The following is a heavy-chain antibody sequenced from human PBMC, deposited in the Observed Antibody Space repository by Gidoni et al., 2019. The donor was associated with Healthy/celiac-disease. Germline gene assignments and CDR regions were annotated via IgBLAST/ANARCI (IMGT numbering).Heavy chain of an antibody. CDR2: ISSSSSYI. V-gene: IGHV3-21*01. D-gene: IGHD3-3*01. CDR3: ARDAPGDFWSGYPPHFDY. CDR1: GFTFSRYS. Sequence: EVQLVESGGGLVKPGGSLRLSCAASGFTFSRYSMNWVRQAPGKGLEWVSSISSSSSYIYDADSVKGRFTISRDNAKNSLYLQMNSLRAEDTAVYYCARDAPGDFWSGYPPHFDYWGQGTLVTVSS. J-gene: IGHJ4*02.